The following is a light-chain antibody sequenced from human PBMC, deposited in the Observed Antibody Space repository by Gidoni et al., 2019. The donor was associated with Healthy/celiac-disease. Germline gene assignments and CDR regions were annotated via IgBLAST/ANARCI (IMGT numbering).Light chain of an antibody. CDR1: QRVNSN. Sequence: EIVLTQSPATLSVSPGERATLSCRASQRVNSNLAWYQQKPGQAPRLLIYGASTRATGIPARFSGSGSGTECTLTISSLQSEDFAVYYCQQYNNWPPWTFXXXTKVEIK. V-gene: IGKV3-15*01. CDR2: GAS. J-gene: IGKJ1*01. CDR3: QQYNNWPPWT.